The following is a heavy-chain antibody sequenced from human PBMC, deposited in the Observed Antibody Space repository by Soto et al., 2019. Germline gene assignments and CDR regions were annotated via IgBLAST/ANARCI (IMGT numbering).Heavy chain of an antibody. CDR3: ARWGTPIDY. V-gene: IGHV1-18*01. J-gene: IGHJ4*02. CDR1: GYTFTNFG. Sequence: QVQLGQSGDEVKKPGASVKVSCKTSGYTFTNFGLSWLRQAPGQGLEGMGWISAYNGNKNNAQKCRGRFTMTTDTSTSTDYMKLMSLRSDDTAVYYCARWGTPIDYWGPGTLGTVSS. CDR2: ISAYNGNK. D-gene: IGHD3-16*01.